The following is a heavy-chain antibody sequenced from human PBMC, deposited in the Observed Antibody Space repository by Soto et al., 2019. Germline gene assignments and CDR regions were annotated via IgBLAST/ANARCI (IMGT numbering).Heavy chain of an antibody. V-gene: IGHV1-18*04. CDR1: GYTFTSYG. Sequence: ASVKVSCKASGYTFTSYGISWVRQAPGQGLEWMGWISAYNGNTNHAQKLQGRVTMTTDTSTSTAYMELRSLRSDDTAVYYCARDFGPDAPEYFQHWGQGTLVTVSS. CDR2: ISAYNGNT. J-gene: IGHJ1*01. D-gene: IGHD3-3*01. CDR3: ARDFGPDAPEYFQH.